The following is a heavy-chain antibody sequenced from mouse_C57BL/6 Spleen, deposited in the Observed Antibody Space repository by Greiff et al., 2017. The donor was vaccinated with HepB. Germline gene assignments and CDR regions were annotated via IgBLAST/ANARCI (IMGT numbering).Heavy chain of an antibody. CDR3: ARGYGSSYWYFDV. D-gene: IGHD1-1*01. J-gene: IGHJ1*03. CDR2: IDPSDSYT. V-gene: IGHV1-59*01. CDR1: GYTFTSYW. Sequence: QVQLQQPGAELVRPGTSVKLSCKASGYTFTSYWMHWVKQRPGQGLEWIGVIDPSDSYTNYNQKFKGKATLTVDTSSSTAYMQLSSLTSEDAAVYYCARGYGSSYWYFDVWGTGTTVTVS.